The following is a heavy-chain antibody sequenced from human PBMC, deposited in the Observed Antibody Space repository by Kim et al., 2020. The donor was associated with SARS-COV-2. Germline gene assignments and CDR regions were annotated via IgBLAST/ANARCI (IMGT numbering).Heavy chain of an antibody. D-gene: IGHD6-13*01. J-gene: IGHJ4*02. V-gene: IGHV3-53*01. CDR3: ARGLTGIAEAFDY. Sequence: ADSVEGRFTISRDNAKNTLYLQMNSLRAEATAVYYCARGLTGIAEAFDYCGQGTLVTVSS.